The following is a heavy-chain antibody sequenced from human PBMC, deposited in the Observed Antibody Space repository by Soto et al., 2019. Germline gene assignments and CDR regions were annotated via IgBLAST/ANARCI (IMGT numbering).Heavy chain of an antibody. CDR3: AKDMYRMDLPDY. V-gene: IGHV3-30*18. J-gene: IGHJ4*02. Sequence: QVQLVESGGGVVQPGRSLRLSCAATGFTFSSYNMHWVRQAPGKGLEGVAVMSYEGTNKYYADSVKGRFTIYRDNSKNTLYLQMQSLGVEDTAVYYCAKDMYRMDLPDYWGQGTLVTVSS. CDR1: GFTFSSYN. CDR2: MSYEGTNK. D-gene: IGHD2-2*03.